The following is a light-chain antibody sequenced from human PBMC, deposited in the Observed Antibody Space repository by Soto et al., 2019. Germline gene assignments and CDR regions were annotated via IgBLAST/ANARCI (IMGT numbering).Light chain of an antibody. J-gene: IGKJ1*01. CDR2: DAS. Sequence: EIVLTQSPATLSSFPGDRVTLSCRASQSVSSYLAWYQQKPGQAPRLLIYDASNRATGIPARFSGSGSGTEFTLTISSLKPEDFEVYYCQQRGSWPWTFGPGTKVDIK. V-gene: IGKV3-11*01. CDR1: QSVSSY. CDR3: QQRGSWPWT.